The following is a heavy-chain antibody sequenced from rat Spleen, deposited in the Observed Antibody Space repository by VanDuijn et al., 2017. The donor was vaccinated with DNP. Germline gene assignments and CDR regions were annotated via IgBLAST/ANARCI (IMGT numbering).Heavy chain of an antibody. Sequence: EVQLQESGPGLVEPSQSLSLTCSVTGYSITSNYWGWIRKFPGHKMEWMGYISYSGSTGYNPSLKSRISITRDTSKNQFFLQLNSVTTEDTATYFCARSNYDGSYYHGWFANWGQGTLVTVSS. CDR3: ARSNYDGSYYHGWFAN. CDR1: GYSITSNY. J-gene: IGHJ3*01. D-gene: IGHD1-12*02. V-gene: IGHV3-1*01. CDR2: ISYSGST.